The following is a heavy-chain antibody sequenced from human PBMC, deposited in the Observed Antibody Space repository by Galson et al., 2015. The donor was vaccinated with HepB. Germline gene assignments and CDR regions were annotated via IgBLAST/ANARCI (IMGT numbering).Heavy chain of an antibody. CDR3: AKGFYAFDI. V-gene: IGHV4-34*01. J-gene: IGHJ3*02. CDR1: GGSFSGYY. Sequence: ETLSLTCAVYGGSFSGYYWSWIRQPPGKGLEWIGEINHSGSTNYNPSLKSRVTISVDTSKNQFSLKLSSVTAADTAVYYCAKGFYAFDIWGQGTMVTVSS. CDR2: INHSGST.